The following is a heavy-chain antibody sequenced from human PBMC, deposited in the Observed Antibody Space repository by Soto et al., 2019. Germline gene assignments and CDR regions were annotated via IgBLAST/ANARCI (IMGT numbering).Heavy chain of an antibody. V-gene: IGHV3-21*01. D-gene: IGHD2-15*01. J-gene: IGHJ3*02. CDR2: ISSSSGYI. CDR3: ARDALYCSGGNCYNGASDI. Sequence: EVQLVESGGGLVKPGGSLRLSCAASGFTFSSYSMNWVRQAPGKGLEWVSFISSSSGYIYYADSLNGRFTISRDNAKNSLYLQMNSLRAEDTAVYYCARDALYCSGGNCYNGASDIWGQGTMVSVSP. CDR1: GFTFSSYS.